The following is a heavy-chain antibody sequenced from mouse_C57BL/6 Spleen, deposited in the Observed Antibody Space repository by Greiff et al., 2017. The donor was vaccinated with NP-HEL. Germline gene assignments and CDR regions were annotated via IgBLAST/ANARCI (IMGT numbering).Heavy chain of an antibody. CDR1: GYTFTSYW. J-gene: IGHJ3*01. CDR2: IDPSDSYT. Sequence: QVQLQQPGAELVMPGASVKLSCKASGYTFTSYWMHWVKQRPGQGLEWIGEIDPSDSYTNYNQKFKGKSTLTVDKSSSTAYLQLSSLTSEDSAVYYCARSEFATVVATPCAYWGQGTLVTVSA. CDR3: ARSEFATVVATPCAY. D-gene: IGHD1-1*01. V-gene: IGHV1-69*01.